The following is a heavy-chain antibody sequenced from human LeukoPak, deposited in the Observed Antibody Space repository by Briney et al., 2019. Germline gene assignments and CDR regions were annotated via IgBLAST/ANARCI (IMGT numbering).Heavy chain of an antibody. V-gene: IGHV3-74*01. CDR3: ARSIAAAGTD. Sequence: GGSLRLSCAASGFTFSSYWMHWVRQAPGKGLVWVSRINSDGSSTSNADFVKGRFTISRDNAKNTLYQQMNSPRAEDTAVYDCARSIAAAGTDWGQGTLVTVSS. J-gene: IGHJ4*02. CDR1: GFTFSSYW. CDR2: INSDGSST. D-gene: IGHD6-13*01.